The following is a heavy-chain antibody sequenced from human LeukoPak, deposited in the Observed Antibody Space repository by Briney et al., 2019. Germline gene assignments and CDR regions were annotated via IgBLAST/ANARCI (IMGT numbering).Heavy chain of an antibody. CDR1: GYTFTGYY. CDR2: INPNSGGT. J-gene: IGHJ4*02. V-gene: IGHV1-2*02. Sequence: ASVKVSGKASGYTFTGYYMHWVRQAPGQGLEWMGWINPNSGGTNYAQKFQGRVTMTRDTSISTAYMELSRLRSDDTAVYYCARDATWGYYDSSGYSHFDYWGQGTLVTVSS. D-gene: IGHD3-22*01. CDR3: ARDATWGYYDSSGYSHFDY.